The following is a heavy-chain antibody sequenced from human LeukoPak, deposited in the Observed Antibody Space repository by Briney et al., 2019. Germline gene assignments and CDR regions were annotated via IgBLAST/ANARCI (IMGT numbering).Heavy chain of an antibody. Sequence: GGSLRLSCAASGLTFGTYAMSWFRQAPGKGLEWVSSISGSGGSTYYADSVKGRFTISRDNSKNTLYLQMNSLRAEDTAVYYCARDSRRDGFDIWGQGTMVSVSS. CDR3: ARDSRRDGFDI. CDR1: GLTFGTYA. J-gene: IGHJ3*02. CDR2: ISGSGGST. V-gene: IGHV3-23*01.